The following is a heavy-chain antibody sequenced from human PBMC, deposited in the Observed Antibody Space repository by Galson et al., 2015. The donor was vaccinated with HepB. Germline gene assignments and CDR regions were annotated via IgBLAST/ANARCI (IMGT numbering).Heavy chain of an antibody. D-gene: IGHD6-6*01. CDR2: INRDGSVK. CDR3: ESEYDSTWGY. Sequence: SLRLSCAASGFTFNKYWMSWVRQAPGKGLEWVANINRDGSVKYYVDAVRVQFTISRDNARNSLYLQLNNLRVEDTAVYYCESEYDSTWGYLGQGALVTVSS. V-gene: IGHV3-7*03. CDR1: GFTFNKYW. J-gene: IGHJ4*02.